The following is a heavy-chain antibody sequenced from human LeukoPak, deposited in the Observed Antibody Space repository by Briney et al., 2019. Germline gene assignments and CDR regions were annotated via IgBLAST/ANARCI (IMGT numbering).Heavy chain of an antibody. CDR3: ARELVTMIVVVISPLDY. CDR1: GFTFSSYA. J-gene: IGHJ4*02. Sequence: PGGSLRLSCAASGFTFSSYAMHWVRQAPGKGLEWVAVISYDGSNKYYADSVKGRFTISRDNSKNTLYLQMNSLRAEDTAVYYCARELVTMIVVVISPLDYWGQGTLVTVSS. V-gene: IGHV3-30-3*01. D-gene: IGHD3-22*01. CDR2: ISYDGSNK.